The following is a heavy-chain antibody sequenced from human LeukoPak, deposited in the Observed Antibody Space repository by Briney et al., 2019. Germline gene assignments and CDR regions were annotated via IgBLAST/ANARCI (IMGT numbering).Heavy chain of an antibody. V-gene: IGHV4-59*01. CDR2: IYYSGST. J-gene: IGHJ4*02. CDR1: GGSISSYY. D-gene: IGHD5-24*01. Sequence: SETLSLTCTVSGGSISSYYWSWIRQPPGKGLEWIGYIYYSGSTNYNPSLKSRVTISVDTSKNQFSLKLSSVTAADTAVYYCARVVGGDGYNRPQDWGQGTLVTVSS. CDR3: ARVVGGDGYNRPQD.